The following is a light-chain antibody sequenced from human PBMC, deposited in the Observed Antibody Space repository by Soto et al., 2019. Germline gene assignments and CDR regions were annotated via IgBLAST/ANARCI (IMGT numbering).Light chain of an antibody. J-gene: IGLJ3*02. CDR3: AAWDDSLKAML. V-gene: IGLV1-44*01. CDR2: SNA. CDR1: GSNFGENA. Sequence: QSVLTQPPSASGTPGQTVTISCSGSGSNFGENAVNWYQHLPGTAPQLLIYSNALRPSGVPHRFSGSKSGTAGSLAISGLQSEDEAHYYCAAWDDSLKAMLFGGGTKLTVL.